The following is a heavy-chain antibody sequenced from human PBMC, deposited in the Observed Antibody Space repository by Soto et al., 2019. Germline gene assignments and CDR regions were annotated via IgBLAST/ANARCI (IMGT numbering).Heavy chain of an antibody. CDR1: GFTFSSYS. V-gene: IGHV3-21*01. J-gene: IGHJ6*02. CDR3: ARDRARFLEWLYRNYYGMDV. D-gene: IGHD3-3*01. CDR2: ISSSSSYI. Sequence: EVQLVESGGGLVKPGGSLRLSCAASGFTFSSYSMNWVRQAPGKGLEWVSSISSSSSYIYYADSVKGRFTIYRDNAKNSLYLQMNSLRAEDTAVYYCARDRARFLEWLYRNYYGMDVWGQGTTVTVSS.